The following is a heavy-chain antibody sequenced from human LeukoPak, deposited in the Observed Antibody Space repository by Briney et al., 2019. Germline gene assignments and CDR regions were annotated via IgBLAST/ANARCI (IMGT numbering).Heavy chain of an antibody. V-gene: IGHV1-2*02. J-gene: IGHJ4*02. CDR2: INPNSGGT. D-gene: IGHD6-19*01. Sequence: ASVRVSCKASGYTFTGYYMHWVRQAPGQGLEWMGWINPNSGGTNYAQKFQGRVTMTRDTSISTAYMELSRLRSDDTAVYYCARVLFYSSGNKSNRVDYWGQGTLVTVSS. CDR1: GYTFTGYY. CDR3: ARVLFYSSGNKSNRVDY.